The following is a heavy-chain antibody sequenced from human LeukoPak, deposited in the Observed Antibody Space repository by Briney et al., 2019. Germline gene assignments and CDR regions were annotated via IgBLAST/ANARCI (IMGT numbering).Heavy chain of an antibody. J-gene: IGHJ6*03. CDR3: ARDVTDYYDSSGYYYYYMDV. CDR1: GYTFTGYY. Sequence: ASVKVSCKASGYTFTGYYMHWVRQAPGQGLEWMGWINPNSGGTNYAQKFQGRVTMTRDTSISTAYMELSRLRSDDTAVYYCARDVTDYYDSSGYYYYYMDVWGKGTTVTVSS. CDR2: INPNSGGT. D-gene: IGHD3-22*01. V-gene: IGHV1-2*02.